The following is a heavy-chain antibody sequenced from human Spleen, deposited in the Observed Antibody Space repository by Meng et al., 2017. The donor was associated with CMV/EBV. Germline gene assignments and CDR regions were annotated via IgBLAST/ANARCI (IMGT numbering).Heavy chain of an antibody. CDR3: ARSYDLKFDAFDI. Sequence: ASVKVSCKASGYTFTSFDITWVRQVPGQGLGWMGWISGHDGDTHYAQNLQDRVTMTTDTATSTAYMELNRLRSDDTAVYYCARSYDLKFDAFDIWGQGTLVTVSS. J-gene: IGHJ3*02. V-gene: IGHV1-18*04. CDR2: ISGHDGDT. D-gene: IGHD3-16*01. CDR1: GYTFTSFD.